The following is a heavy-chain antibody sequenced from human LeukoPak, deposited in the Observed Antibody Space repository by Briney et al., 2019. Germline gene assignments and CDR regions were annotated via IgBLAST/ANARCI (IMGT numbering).Heavy chain of an antibody. CDR2: INPNSGGT. D-gene: IGHD4-17*01. J-gene: IGHJ4*02. V-gene: IGHV1-2*02. CDR1: GYTFTSYD. Sequence: GASVKVSCKASGYTFTSYDINWVRQATGQGLEWMGCINPNSGGTKYAQKFQDRATTTRDTSISTAYMELSRLRSEDTAVYYCARSMTTVTAFDYWGQGTLVTVSS. CDR3: ARSMTTVTAFDY.